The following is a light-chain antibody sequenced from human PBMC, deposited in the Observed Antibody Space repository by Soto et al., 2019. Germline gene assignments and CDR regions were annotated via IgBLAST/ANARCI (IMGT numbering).Light chain of an antibody. CDR3: QVWDSSSDHWV. Sequence: SYELTQPPSVSVAPGQTARITCGGSNIGGRSVHWYQQKPGQAPILVVYHDRDRPSGIPERFSGSNSGNTATMTISRVEVGDEADYYCQVWDSSSDHWVFGGGTKLTVL. J-gene: IGLJ3*02. CDR2: HDR. V-gene: IGLV3-21*02. CDR1: NIGGRS.